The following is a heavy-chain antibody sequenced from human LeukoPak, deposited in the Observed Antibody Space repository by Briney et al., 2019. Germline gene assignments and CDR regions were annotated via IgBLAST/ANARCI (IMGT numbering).Heavy chain of an antibody. CDR1: GGSISSYY. J-gene: IGHJ3*02. CDR2: IYYSGST. CDR3: ARGKVAFDI. Sequence: SETLSLTCTVSGGSISSYYWSWIRQPPGKGLEWIGYIYYSGSTNYNPSLKSRVTISVDTSKNQFSLKLSSVTAADTAVYYCARGKVAFDIWGQGTKVTVSS. V-gene: IGHV4-59*01.